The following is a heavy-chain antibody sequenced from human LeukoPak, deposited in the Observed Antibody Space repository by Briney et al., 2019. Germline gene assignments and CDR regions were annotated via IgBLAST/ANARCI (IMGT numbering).Heavy chain of an antibody. J-gene: IGHJ4*02. Sequence: GGSLRLSCTASGFSFSRHNMTWVRQAPGKGLEWVSSISSSGTYIYYADSVKGRFTISRDNAKSSLYLQMTSLRAEDTALFYCTRDYYDSSGSQRLWVYWSQGTLVTVSS. CDR1: GFSFSRHN. CDR3: TRDYYDSSGSQRLWVY. V-gene: IGHV3-21*06. D-gene: IGHD3-22*01. CDR2: ISSSGTYI.